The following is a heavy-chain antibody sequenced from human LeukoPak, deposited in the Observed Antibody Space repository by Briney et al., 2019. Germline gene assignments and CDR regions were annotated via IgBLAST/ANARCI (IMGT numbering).Heavy chain of an antibody. D-gene: IGHD6-13*01. CDR1: GGSISSYY. V-gene: IGHV4-4*09. J-gene: IGHJ4*02. Sequence: PSETLSLTCTVSGGSISSYYWSWIRQPPGKGLEWIGYIYTSGSTNYNPSLKSRVTISVDTSKNQFSLKLSSVTAADTAVYYCARRISSSWYDGGFDYWGQGTLVTVS. CDR2: IYTSGST. CDR3: ARRISSSWYDGGFDY.